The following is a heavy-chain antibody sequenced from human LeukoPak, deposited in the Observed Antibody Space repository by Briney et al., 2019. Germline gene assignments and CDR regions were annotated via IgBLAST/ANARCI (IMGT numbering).Heavy chain of an antibody. CDR3: ARDPLYYDSSGYLFDY. CDR2: IKQDGSEK. J-gene: IGHJ4*02. V-gene: IGHV3-7*01. CDR1: GFTFSSYW. Sequence: GGSLRLSCAASGFTFSSYWMSWVRQAPGKGLEWVANIKQDGSEKYYVDSVKGRFTISRDNAKNSLYLQMNSPRAEGTAVYYCARDPLYYDSSGYLFDYWGQGTLVTVSS. D-gene: IGHD3-22*01.